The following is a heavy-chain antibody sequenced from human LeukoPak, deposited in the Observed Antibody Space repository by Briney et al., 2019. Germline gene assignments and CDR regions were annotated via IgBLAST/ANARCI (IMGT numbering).Heavy chain of an antibody. J-gene: IGHJ6*02. CDR3: AKVGISGSPMES. Sequence: GGSLRLSCAGSGFSFSSYAMSWVRQAPGKGLEWVSDISGSGGSTYYADSVKGRFTISRDNSKNTVYLQMNSLRAEDTAVYYCAKVGISGSPMESWGQGTTVTVSS. CDR2: ISGSGGST. D-gene: IGHD3-10*01. CDR1: GFSFSSYA. V-gene: IGHV3-23*01.